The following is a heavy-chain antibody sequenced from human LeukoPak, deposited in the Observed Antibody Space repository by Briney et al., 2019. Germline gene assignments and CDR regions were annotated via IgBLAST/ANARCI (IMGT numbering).Heavy chain of an antibody. Sequence: GGSLRLSCVASGFTFSSYWMSWVRQAPGKGLEWVAKIKQDGSEKYYVDSVKGRFTISRDNAKNSLYLQMNSLRAEDTAVYYCARHGEGFDYWGQGTLVTVSS. D-gene: IGHD4-17*01. CDR1: GFTFSSYW. J-gene: IGHJ4*02. CDR3: ARHGEGFDY. CDR2: IKQDGSEK. V-gene: IGHV3-7*01.